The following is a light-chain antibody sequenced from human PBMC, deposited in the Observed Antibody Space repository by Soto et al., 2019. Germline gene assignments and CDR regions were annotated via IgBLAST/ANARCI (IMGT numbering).Light chain of an antibody. CDR1: SLNIGAGYD. Sequence: QSALTQPPSVSGAPGQRVTISCTGSSLNIGAGYDVHWYQQLPGTAPKLLIYGNSNRPSGVPDRFSGSKSGTSASLAITGLQAEDVADYYCQSYDSSLSGSYVFGTGTKVTVL. CDR2: GNS. V-gene: IGLV1-40*01. J-gene: IGLJ1*01. CDR3: QSYDSSLSGSYV.